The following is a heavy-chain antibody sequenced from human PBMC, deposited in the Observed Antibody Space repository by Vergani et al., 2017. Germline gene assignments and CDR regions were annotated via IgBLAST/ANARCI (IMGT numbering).Heavy chain of an antibody. V-gene: IGHV4-38-2*01. D-gene: IGHD2-2*01. CDR3: ASSYCSSTSCYAEFFHH. CDR2: IYHSGST. Sequence: QVQLQESGPGLVKPSETLSLTCAVSGYSISSNYYCGWIRQPPGKGLEWIGTIYHSGSTYYNPSLKSRVTISAETSKNQFSLTLSSVTAADTAVYFCASSYCSSTSCYAEFFHHWGQGTLVTVSS. J-gene: IGHJ1*01. CDR1: GYSISSNYY.